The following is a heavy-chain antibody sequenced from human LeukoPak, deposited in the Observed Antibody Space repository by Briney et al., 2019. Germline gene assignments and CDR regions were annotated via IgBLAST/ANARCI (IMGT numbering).Heavy chain of an antibody. D-gene: IGHD3-10*01. CDR1: GYIFTNYW. Sequence: PGESLRFSGQAPGYIFTNYWIAWVRQMPAQGMESLGIISPVDFDTTYSPPFPGQDSLSADKSISTVSLQWSSLRASDTAMYYCARQSRDGSKTRGYYFDYWGQGTLVTVSS. CDR3: ARQSRDGSKTRGYYFDY. J-gene: IGHJ4*02. V-gene: IGHV5-51*01. CDR2: ISPVDFDT.